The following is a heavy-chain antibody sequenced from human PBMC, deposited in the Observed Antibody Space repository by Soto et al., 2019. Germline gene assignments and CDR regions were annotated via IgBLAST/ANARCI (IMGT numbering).Heavy chain of an antibody. CDR1: GFTFSSYD. Sequence: QVQLVESGGGVVQPGRSLRLSCAASGFTFSSYDMHWVRQAPGKGLEWVAIIGYHGNNKYYADSVKGRFTISRDNSKNTLYLQMNSLTAEDTAVYYCARDRHYGSGRTSAFDIWGQGTMVTVSS. J-gene: IGHJ3*02. CDR2: IGYHGNNK. CDR3: ARDRHYGSGRTSAFDI. V-gene: IGHV3-33*01. D-gene: IGHD3-10*01.